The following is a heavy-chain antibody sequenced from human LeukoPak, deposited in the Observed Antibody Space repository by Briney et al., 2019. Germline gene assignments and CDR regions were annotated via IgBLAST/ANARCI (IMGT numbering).Heavy chain of an antibody. CDR2: IYHSGST. D-gene: IGHD5-12*01. Sequence: TSETLSLTCSVSGYSISSGYYWGWIRQPPGKGLEWIGSIYHSGSTYYNPSLKSRVTISVDTSKNQFSLNLSSVTAADTAVYWCARLGGGYGGYVGFWGQGTLVTVSS. CDR1: GYSISSGYY. V-gene: IGHV4-38-2*02. CDR3: ARLGGGYGGYVGF. J-gene: IGHJ4*02.